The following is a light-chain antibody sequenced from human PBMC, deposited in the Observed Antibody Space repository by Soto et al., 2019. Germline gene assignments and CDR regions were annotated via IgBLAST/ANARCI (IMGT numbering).Light chain of an antibody. J-gene: IGLJ3*02. V-gene: IGLV2-23*02. CDR1: RSDIGSYNS. CDR3: LSYAGSSTWV. CDR2: GVT. Sequence: QSALTQPASLSGSPGQSITISCTGTRSDIGSYNSIAWYQQHPGKAPRVVIFGVTKRPSGISDRFSGSKSGYTASLTISGLQAEDEAHYFCLSYAGSSTWVFGGGTKVTVL.